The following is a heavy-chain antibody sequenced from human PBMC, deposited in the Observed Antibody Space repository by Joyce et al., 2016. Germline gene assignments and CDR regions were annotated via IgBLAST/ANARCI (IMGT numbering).Heavy chain of an antibody. D-gene: IGHD2-8*01. J-gene: IGHJ4*02. CDR2: ISGSSSYI. CDR3: ARDRQGSNWIDC. CDR1: GFTFNTYD. V-gene: IGHV3-48*03. Sequence: EVQLVESGGTLVRPGGSLRLSCVASGFTFNTYDMNWVRQAPGKGLEWLAYISGSSSYIYYADSVEGRFTVSRDNAKNSLFLQMDSLRAEDTAVYYCARDRQGSNWIDCWGQGALVTVSS.